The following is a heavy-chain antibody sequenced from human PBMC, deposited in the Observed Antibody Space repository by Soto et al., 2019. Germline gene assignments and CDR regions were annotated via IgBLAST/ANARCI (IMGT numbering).Heavy chain of an antibody. CDR1: GFTFSNAW. J-gene: IGHJ4*02. V-gene: IGHV3-15*01. CDR3: TTDRRYCSSTSCYYFHY. Sequence: EVQLVESGGGLVQPGGSLRLSCAASGFTFSNAWMSWVRQAPGKGLEWVGRIKSKTDGGTTDYAAPVKGRFTISRDDSKDTLYLQMNSLKTEDTAVYYCTTDRRYCSSTSCYYFHYWVQGALVTVSS. CDR2: IKSKTDGGTT. D-gene: IGHD2-2*01.